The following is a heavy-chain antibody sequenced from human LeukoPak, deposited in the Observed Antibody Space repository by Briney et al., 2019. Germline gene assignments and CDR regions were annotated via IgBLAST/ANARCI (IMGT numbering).Heavy chain of an antibody. Sequence: SETLSLTCSVSGDSISSYFWAWIRQPPGKGLEWIGYVCYNGTTNYNPSLRNRVAISIDTSKNQFSLKLNSATTADTAVYYCATSGGFNSPRHYWGQGTLVTVSS. V-gene: IGHV4-59*01. D-gene: IGHD3-16*01. J-gene: IGHJ4*02. CDR3: ATSGGFNSPRHY. CDR1: GDSISSYF. CDR2: VCYNGTT.